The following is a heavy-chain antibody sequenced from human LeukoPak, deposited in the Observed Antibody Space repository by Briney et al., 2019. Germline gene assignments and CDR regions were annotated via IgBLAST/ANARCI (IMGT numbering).Heavy chain of an antibody. CDR2: ISGGGDMT. CDR1: GFTFSSYA. Sequence: GGSLRLTCAASGFTFSSYAMSWVRQGPGEGLEWVSAISGGGDMTHYTDSVKGRFTISRDNSRNVLYLQMNSLRADDAAIYYCARGYCTSTNCNNWFDPWGQGALVTVSS. J-gene: IGHJ5*02. CDR3: ARGYCTSTNCNNWFDP. V-gene: IGHV3-23*01. D-gene: IGHD2-2*01.